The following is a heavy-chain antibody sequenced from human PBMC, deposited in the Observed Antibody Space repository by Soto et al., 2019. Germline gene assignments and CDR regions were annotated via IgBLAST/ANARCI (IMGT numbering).Heavy chain of an antibody. CDR2: INAGNGNT. J-gene: IGHJ5*02. CDR3: ARSYRMVLWFDP. Sequence: QVQLVQSGAEVKKPGASVKVSCKASGYTFTSYAMHWVRQAPGQRLEWMGWINAGNGNTKYSQKFQGRVTITRDTSASTAYMELSSLRSEDTAVYYCARSYRMVLWFDPWGQGTLVTVSS. CDR1: GYTFTSYA. V-gene: IGHV1-3*01. D-gene: IGHD5-12*01.